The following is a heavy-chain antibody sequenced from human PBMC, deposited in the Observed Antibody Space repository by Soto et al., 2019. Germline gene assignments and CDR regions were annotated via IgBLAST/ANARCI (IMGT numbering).Heavy chain of an antibody. V-gene: IGHV3-30*18. D-gene: IGHD3-9*01. CDR3: AKLQENYDTKAG. CDR1: GFTFSSYG. J-gene: IGHJ4*02. Sequence: ESGGGVVQPGRSLRLSCAASGFTFSSYGMHWVRQAPGKGLEWVAVISYDGSNKYYADSVKGRFTISRDNSKNTLYLQMNSLRAEDTAVYYCAKLQENYDTKAGWGQGTLVTVSS. CDR2: ISYDGSNK.